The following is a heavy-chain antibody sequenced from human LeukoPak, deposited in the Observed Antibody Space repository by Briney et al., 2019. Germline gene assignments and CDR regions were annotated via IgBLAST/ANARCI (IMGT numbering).Heavy chain of an antibody. CDR1: GGSISSYY. V-gene: IGHV4-59*01. CDR3: AREYHDILTGYFYFDY. D-gene: IGHD3-9*01. J-gene: IGHJ4*02. Sequence: PSETLSLTCTVSGGSISSYYWSWIRQPPGKGLEWIGYIYYSGSTNYNPSLKSRVTISVDTSKNQSSLKLSSVTAADTAVYYCAREYHDILTGYFYFDYWGQGTLVTVSS. CDR2: IYYSGST.